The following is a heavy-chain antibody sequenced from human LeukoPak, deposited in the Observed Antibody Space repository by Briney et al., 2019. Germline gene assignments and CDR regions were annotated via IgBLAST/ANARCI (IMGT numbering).Heavy chain of an antibody. D-gene: IGHD5-18*01. V-gene: IGHV1-2*02. CDR3: ARALRYSYGFYYYYGMDV. Sequence: GASVKVSCKASGYTFTGYYMHWVRQAPGQGLEWMGWINPNSGGTNYAQKFQGRVTMTRDTSISTAYMELSRLRSDDTAVYYCARALRYSYGFYYYYGMDVWGQGTTVTVSS. J-gene: IGHJ6*02. CDR2: INPNSGGT. CDR1: GYTFTGYY.